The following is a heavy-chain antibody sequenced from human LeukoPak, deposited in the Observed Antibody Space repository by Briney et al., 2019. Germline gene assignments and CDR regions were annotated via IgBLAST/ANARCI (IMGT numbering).Heavy chain of an antibody. CDR2: ISGSGCST. J-gene: IGHJ4*02. CDR3: AKGATMIVVVTMYYFDY. Sequence: GGSLRLSCAASGFTFSSYAMSWVRQAPGKGLEWVSAISGSGCSTYYADSVKGRFTISRDNSKNTLYLQMNSLRAEDTAVYYCAKGATMIVVVTMYYFDYWGQGTLVTVSS. V-gene: IGHV3-23*01. D-gene: IGHD3-22*01. CDR1: GFTFSSYA.